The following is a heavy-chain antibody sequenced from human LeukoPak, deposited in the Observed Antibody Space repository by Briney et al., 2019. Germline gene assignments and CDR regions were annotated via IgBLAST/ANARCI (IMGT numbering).Heavy chain of an antibody. Sequence: GSLRLSCAASGFTFSSYAMSWVRQPPGKGLEWIGEINHSGSTNYNPSLKSRVTISVDTSKNQFSLKLSSVTAADTAVYYCARSPDCSGGSCYSEGGFDYWGQGTLVTVSS. CDR2: INHSGST. CDR3: ARSPDCSGGSCYSEGGFDY. J-gene: IGHJ4*02. V-gene: IGHV4-34*01. CDR1: GFTFSSYA. D-gene: IGHD2-15*01.